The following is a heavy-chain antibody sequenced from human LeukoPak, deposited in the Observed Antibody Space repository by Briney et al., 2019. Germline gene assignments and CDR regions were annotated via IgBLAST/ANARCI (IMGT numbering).Heavy chain of an antibody. Sequence: PGGSLRLSCAASGFTFSTYGMHWVRQAPGKGLEWVAFIRYDGSNKYYADSVKGRFIISRDNSKNTLYLQMNSLKAEDTAVYYCVRADYNPLWGQGTLVTVS. CDR1: GFTFSTYG. V-gene: IGHV3-30*02. J-gene: IGHJ1*01. CDR2: IRYDGSNK. CDR3: VRADYNPL. D-gene: IGHD4-11*01.